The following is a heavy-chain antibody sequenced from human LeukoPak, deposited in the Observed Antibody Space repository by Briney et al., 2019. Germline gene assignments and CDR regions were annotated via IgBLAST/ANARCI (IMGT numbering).Heavy chain of an antibody. CDR2: IIPIFGTA. J-gene: IGHJ6*03. D-gene: IGHD2-15*01. V-gene: IGHV1-69*13. CDR3: ARGPLTPYYYYYMDV. CDR1: GYTFTSYG. Sequence: SVKVSCKASGYTFTSYGISWVRQAPGQGLEWMGGIIPIFGTANYAQKFQGRVTITADESTSTAYMELSSLRSEDTAVYYCARGPLTPYYYYYMDVWGKGTTVTVSS.